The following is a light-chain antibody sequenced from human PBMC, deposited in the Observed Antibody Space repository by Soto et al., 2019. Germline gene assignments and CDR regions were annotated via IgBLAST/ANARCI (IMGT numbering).Light chain of an antibody. CDR2: GAS. CDR3: QQYVYLPLT. Sequence: IVLTQSPDSLSLSPGERATLSCRASRTVISNYLAWYQQKPGQAPRLLIHGASSRATGIPDRFTGSGSGTDFSLTITRLEPEDVAVYYCQQYVYLPLTFGGGTKVDIK. V-gene: IGKV3-20*01. CDR1: RTVISNY. J-gene: IGKJ4*01.